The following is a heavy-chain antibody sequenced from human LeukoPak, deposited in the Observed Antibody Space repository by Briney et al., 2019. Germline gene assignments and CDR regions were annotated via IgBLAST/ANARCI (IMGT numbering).Heavy chain of an antibody. CDR1: GGSISSYY. CDR2: IYYSGST. D-gene: IGHD3-10*01. J-gene: IGHJ5*02. CDR3: AGALRFGELYH. V-gene: IGHV4-59*12. Sequence: PSETLSLTCTVSGGSISSYYWSWIRQPPGKGLEWIGYIYYSGSTNYNPSLKSRVTISVDTSKNQFSLNLSSVTAADTAVYYCAGALRFGELYHWGQGTLVTVSS.